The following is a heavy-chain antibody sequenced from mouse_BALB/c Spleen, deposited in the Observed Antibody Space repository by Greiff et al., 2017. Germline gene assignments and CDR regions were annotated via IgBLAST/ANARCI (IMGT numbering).Heavy chain of an antibody. J-gene: IGHJ2*01. Sequence: VQLKQSGAELVKPGASVKLSCTASGFNIKDTYMHWVKQRPEQGLEWIGRIDPANGNTKYDPKFQGKATITADTSSNTAYLQLSSLTSEDTAVYYCAREDGYLYYFDYWGQGTTLTVSS. D-gene: IGHD2-3*01. V-gene: IGHV14-3*02. CDR1: GFNIKDTY. CDR2: IDPANGNT. CDR3: AREDGYLYYFDY.